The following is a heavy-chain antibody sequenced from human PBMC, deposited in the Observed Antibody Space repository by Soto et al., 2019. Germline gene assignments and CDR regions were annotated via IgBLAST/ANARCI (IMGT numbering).Heavy chain of an antibody. CDR2: IGYSGAGT. V-gene: IGHV3-23*01. Sequence: EVQLLESGGGLVQPGGSLRLSCAASGFTFSNYAMSWVRQAPGKGLEWVSAIGYSGAGTYYADSVKGRFTVSRDNSKNMVYLQMNSCRAEDTAVHYCAKDLKDCSGGSCYSPLQSGVPWGQETLVTVSS. D-gene: IGHD2-15*01. J-gene: IGHJ5*02. CDR1: GFTFSNYA. CDR3: AKDLKDCSGGSCYSPLQSGVP.